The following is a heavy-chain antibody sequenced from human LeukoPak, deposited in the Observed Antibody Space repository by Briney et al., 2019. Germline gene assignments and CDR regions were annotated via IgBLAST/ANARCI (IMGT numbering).Heavy chain of an antibody. V-gene: IGHV1-69*05. CDR3: ARDTGDAFDI. D-gene: IGHD4-11*01. CDR2: IIPIFGTA. Sequence: ASVKVSCKASGGTFSSYAISWVRQAPGQGLEWMGGIIPIFGTANYAQKFQGRVTIATDESTSTAYMELSSLRSEDTAVYYCARDTGDAFDIWGQGTMVTVSS. CDR1: GGTFSSYA. J-gene: IGHJ3*02.